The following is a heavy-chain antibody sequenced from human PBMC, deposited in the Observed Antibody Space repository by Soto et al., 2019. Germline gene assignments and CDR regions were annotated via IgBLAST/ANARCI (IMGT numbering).Heavy chain of an antibody. V-gene: IGHV4-39*01. Sequence: LSLTCTVLGGSISSSSYYWGWIRQPPGKGLEWIGSIYYSGSTYYNPSLKSRVTISVDTSKNQFSLKLSSVTAADTAVYYCARQEGSSSWYSPYYYYYGMDVWGQGTTVTVSS. CDR1: GGSISSSSYY. CDR3: ARQEGSSSWYSPYYYYYGMDV. CDR2: IYYSGST. J-gene: IGHJ6*02. D-gene: IGHD6-13*01.